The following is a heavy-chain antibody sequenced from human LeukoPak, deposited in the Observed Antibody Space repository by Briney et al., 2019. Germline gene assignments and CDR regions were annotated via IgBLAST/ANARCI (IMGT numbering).Heavy chain of an antibody. D-gene: IGHD2-2*01. J-gene: IGHJ3*02. V-gene: IGHV5-51*01. Sequence: VESLNLSRQGPGYSFTSYWIGWVRQMPGKGLGWMGIIYPGVSDTRYSPSFQGQVTISADKSISTAYLQWSSPKASDTAMYYFSRPYCSSTSCNDAFDIWGQGTMVTVSS. CDR3: SRPYCSSTSCNDAFDI. CDR1: GYSFTSYW. CDR2: IYPGVSDT.